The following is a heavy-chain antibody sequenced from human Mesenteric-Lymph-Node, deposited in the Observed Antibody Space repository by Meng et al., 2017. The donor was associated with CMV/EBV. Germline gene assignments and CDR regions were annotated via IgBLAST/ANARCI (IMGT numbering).Heavy chain of an antibody. CDR1: GFTFSSYW. V-gene: IGHV3-7*01. CDR3: ARTDCSSTSCYTHYYYYYGMDV. D-gene: IGHD2-2*02. Sequence: GGFLRLSCAASGFTFSSYWMSWVRQAPGKGLEWVANIKQDGSEKYYVDSVKGRFTISRDNAKNSLYLQMNSLRAEDTAVYYCARTDCSSTSCYTHYYYYYGMDVWGQGTTVTVSS. CDR2: IKQDGSEK. J-gene: IGHJ6*02.